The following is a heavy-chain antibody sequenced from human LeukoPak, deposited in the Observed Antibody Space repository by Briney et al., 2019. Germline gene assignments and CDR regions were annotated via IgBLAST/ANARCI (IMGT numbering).Heavy chain of an antibody. V-gene: IGHV4-59*01. D-gene: IGHD2-2*01. CDR1: GGSISSYY. Sequence: SETLSLTCTVSGGSISSYYWSWIRQPPGKGLEWIGYIYYSGSTNYNPSLKSRVTISVDTSKNQFSLKLSSVTAADTAVYYCAREDIVVVPAAFDIWGQGTMVTVSS. CDR2: IYYSGST. CDR3: AREDIVVVPAAFDI. J-gene: IGHJ3*02.